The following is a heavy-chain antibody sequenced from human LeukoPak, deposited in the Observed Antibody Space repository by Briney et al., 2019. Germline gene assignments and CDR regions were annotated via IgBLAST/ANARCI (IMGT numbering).Heavy chain of an antibody. CDR1: GGTFSSYA. Sequence: ASVKVSCKASGGTFSSYAISWVRQAPGQGLEWMGGIIPILGTANYAQKFQGRVTITADESTSTAYMELSSLRSEDTAVYYCARGHEMATKTFDYWGQGTLVTVSS. CDR3: ARGHEMATKTFDY. V-gene: IGHV1-69*13. D-gene: IGHD5-24*01. J-gene: IGHJ4*02. CDR2: IIPILGTA.